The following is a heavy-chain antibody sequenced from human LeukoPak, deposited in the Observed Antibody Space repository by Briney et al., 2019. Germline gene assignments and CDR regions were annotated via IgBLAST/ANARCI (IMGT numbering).Heavy chain of an antibody. Sequence: GGSLRLSCAASGFTFSSYSMNWVRQAPGKGLEWVSYISSSSSTIYYADSVKGRFTISRDNAMNSLYLQMNSLRDEDTAVYYCAREWRYYYDSSGYYYDYWGQGTLVTVSS. CDR2: ISSSSSTI. CDR3: AREWRYYYDSSGYYYDY. D-gene: IGHD3-22*01. J-gene: IGHJ4*02. V-gene: IGHV3-48*02. CDR1: GFTFSSYS.